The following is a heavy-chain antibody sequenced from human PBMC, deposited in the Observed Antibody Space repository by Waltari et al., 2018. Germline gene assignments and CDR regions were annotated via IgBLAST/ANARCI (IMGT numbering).Heavy chain of an antibody. CDR1: GGSISSSSYY. CDR2: IYYSGVT. V-gene: IGHV4-39*07. CDR3: ARAAQRNWFDP. D-gene: IGHD6-25*01. Sequence: QLQLQESGPGLVKPSETLSLTCTVSGGSISSSSYYWGWIRQPPGKGLEWIGSIYYSGVTYDNPSLKSRVTRSVDTSKNQFSLKLSSVTAADTAVYYCARAAQRNWFDPWGQGTLVTVSS. J-gene: IGHJ5*02.